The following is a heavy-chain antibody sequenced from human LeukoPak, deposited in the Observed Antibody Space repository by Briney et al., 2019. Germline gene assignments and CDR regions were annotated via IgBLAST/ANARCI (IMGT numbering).Heavy chain of an antibody. CDR2: ISDSGSDT. Sequence: GGSLRLSCAASGFTFSSYGLSWVRQTPGKGLEWVSAISDSGSDTYYTDSVKGRFTISKDNSKNTMYLQMNSLRAEDTAVYYCAKRVACSSSSVYFDSWGQGTLVTVSS. V-gene: IGHV3-23*01. CDR1: GFTFSSYG. D-gene: IGHD6-6*01. J-gene: IGHJ4*02. CDR3: AKRVACSSSSVYFDS.